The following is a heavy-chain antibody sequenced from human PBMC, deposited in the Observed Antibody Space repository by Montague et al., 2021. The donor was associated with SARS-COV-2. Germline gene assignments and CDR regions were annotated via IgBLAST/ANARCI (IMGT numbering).Heavy chain of an antibody. Sequence: SETLSLTCTVSGGSISSYYWSWIRQPPGKGLEWIGYIYYSGSTNYNPPLKSPVTISVDTSKNQFSLKLSSVTAADTAVYYCARGDVEMGTIKSGGPFYHFDYWGQGTLVTVSS. CDR3: ARGDVEMGTIKSGGPFYHFDY. CDR1: GGSISSYY. V-gene: IGHV4-59*13. CDR2: IYYSGST. J-gene: IGHJ4*02. D-gene: IGHD5-24*01.